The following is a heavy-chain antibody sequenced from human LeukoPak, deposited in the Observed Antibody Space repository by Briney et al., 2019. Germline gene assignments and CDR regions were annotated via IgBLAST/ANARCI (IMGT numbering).Heavy chain of an antibody. CDR1: GYTFTSYD. Sequence: ASVKVSCKASGYTFTSYDINWVRQATGQGLEWMGWVNPNSGNTGYAQKFQGRVTMTWNTSIHTAYMELSSLRSEDTAVYYCARDHIPSPLIRKPYCSSTSCYKGDAFDIWGQGTMVTVSS. CDR3: ARDHIPSPLIRKPYCSSTSCYKGDAFDI. J-gene: IGHJ3*02. CDR2: VNPNSGNT. D-gene: IGHD2-2*02. V-gene: IGHV1-8*01.